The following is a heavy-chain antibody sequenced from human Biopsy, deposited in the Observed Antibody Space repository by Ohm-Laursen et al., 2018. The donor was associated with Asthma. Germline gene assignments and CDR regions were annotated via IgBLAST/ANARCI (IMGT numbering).Heavy chain of an antibody. CDR2: ISWNSATI. Sequence: SLRLSCAASGFKFDEYTMHWVRQAPAKGLEWVSGISWNSATIGYADSVEGRFTISRDNAKNSVFLHMDSLRPEDTAFYYCAKVRSDWVITESFDYWGQGVLVTVSS. V-gene: IGHV3-9*01. J-gene: IGHJ4*02. CDR3: AKVRSDWVITESFDY. D-gene: IGHD3-22*01. CDR1: GFKFDEYT.